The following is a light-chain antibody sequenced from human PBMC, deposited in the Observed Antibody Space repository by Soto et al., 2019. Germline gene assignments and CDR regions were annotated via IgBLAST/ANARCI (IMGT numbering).Light chain of an antibody. CDR3: QQSHSTPYT. V-gene: IGKV1-39*01. CDR2: GAS. J-gene: IGKJ2*01. CDR1: RTISTY. Sequence: DIQMTQSPSSLSASVGDTITITCRASRTISTYVNWYQQRPGKAPKVLVYGASSLQSGVPSSFRGRGSGTDFTLTISSLQPEDFATYYCQQSHSTPYTFGQGTNLEIK.